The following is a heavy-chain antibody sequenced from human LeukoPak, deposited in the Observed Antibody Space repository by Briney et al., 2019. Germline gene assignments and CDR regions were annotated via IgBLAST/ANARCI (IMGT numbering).Heavy chain of an antibody. CDR3: ARRYSSSWYFDY. Sequence: ASVKVSCKASGYTFTGYYMHWVRQAPGQGIEWMGRINPNSGGTNYAQKFQGRVTMTRDTSISTAYMELSRLRSDDTAVYYCARRYSSSWYFDYWGQGTLVTVSS. V-gene: IGHV1-2*06. CDR2: INPNSGGT. J-gene: IGHJ4*02. D-gene: IGHD6-13*01. CDR1: GYTFTGYY.